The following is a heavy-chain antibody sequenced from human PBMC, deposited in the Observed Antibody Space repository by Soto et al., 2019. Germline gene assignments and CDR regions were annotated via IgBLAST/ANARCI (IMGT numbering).Heavy chain of an antibody. CDR2: ISSSSSYI. CDR3: ARDRGSEYYYDSSGYPFDY. Sequence: VSLVLSCAASGFTFSSYSMNWVRQAAGKGLEWVSSISSSSSYIYYADSVKGRFTISRDNAKNSLYLQMNSLRAEDTAVYYCARDRGSEYYYDSSGYPFDYWGQGTLVTVSS. D-gene: IGHD3-22*01. J-gene: IGHJ4*02. CDR1: GFTFSSYS. V-gene: IGHV3-21*01.